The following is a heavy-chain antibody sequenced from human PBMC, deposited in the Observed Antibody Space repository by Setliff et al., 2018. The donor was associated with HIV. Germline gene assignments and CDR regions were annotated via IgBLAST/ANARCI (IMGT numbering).Heavy chain of an antibody. CDR3: ARGFSLYSSSDPLLNWFDP. CDR1: GYTFTSYG. D-gene: IGHD6-6*01. CDR2: ISAYNGNT. J-gene: IGHJ5*02. Sequence: ASVKVSCKASGYTFTSYGISWVRQAPGQGLEWMGWISAYNGNTNYAQNRQGRVTMTTDTSTRTAYMELRSLRTEDTAVYYWARGFSLYSSSDPLLNWFDPWGQGTLVTVSS. V-gene: IGHV1-18*01.